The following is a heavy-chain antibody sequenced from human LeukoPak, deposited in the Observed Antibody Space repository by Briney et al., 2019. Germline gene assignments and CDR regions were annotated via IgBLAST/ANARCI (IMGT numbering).Heavy chain of an antibody. Sequence: VKVSCKASGGTFSSYAISWVRQAPGQGLEWMGGIIPIFGTANYAQKFQGRVTITADESTSTAYMELSSLRSEDTAVYYCARGTFSGSYRIPFDYWGQGTLVTVSS. CDR3: ARGTFSGSYRIPFDY. CDR2: IIPIFGTA. D-gene: IGHD3-16*02. CDR1: GGTFSSYA. J-gene: IGHJ4*02. V-gene: IGHV1-69*13.